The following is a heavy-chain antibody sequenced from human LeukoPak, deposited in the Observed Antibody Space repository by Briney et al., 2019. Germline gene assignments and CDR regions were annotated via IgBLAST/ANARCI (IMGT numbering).Heavy chain of an antibody. CDR2: IKKDGSET. J-gene: IGHJ4*02. D-gene: IGHD5-12*01. CDR3: ARGRYSGTTYYFDY. Sequence: GGSLRLSCAASGFTFSTSWMSWVRQVPGKGLEWVANIKKDGSETYYVDSVKGRFTISRDNAKNSLYLQMNSPRAEDTAMYYCARGRYSGTTYYFDYWGQGTLVTVSS. CDR1: GFTFSTSW. V-gene: IGHV3-7*03.